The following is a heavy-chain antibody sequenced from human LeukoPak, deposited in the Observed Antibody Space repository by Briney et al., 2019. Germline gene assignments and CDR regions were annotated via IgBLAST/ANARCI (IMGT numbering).Heavy chain of an antibody. J-gene: IGHJ1*01. CDR2: INPSGGST. CDR1: GYTFTSYY. V-gene: IGHV1-46*01. D-gene: IGHD2-21*02. Sequence: ASVKVSCKASGYTFTSYYIHWVRQAPGQGLEWMGIINPSGGSTSYAQKFQGRVTMTRDTSTSTVYMELSSLRSEDTAVYYCARVVGPYCGGDCYSGYFQHWGQGTLVTVSS. CDR3: ARVVGPYCGGDCYSGYFQH.